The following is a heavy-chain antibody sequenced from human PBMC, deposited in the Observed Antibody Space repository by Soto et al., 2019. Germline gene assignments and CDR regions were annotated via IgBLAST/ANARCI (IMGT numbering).Heavy chain of an antibody. Sequence: GSLRLSCAASGFTFSSYAMDGARQAPGKGLEYVSAISSNGGSTYYANSVKGRFTISRDNSKNTLYLQMGSLRAEDMAVYYCAREEGYSYGPEGALDIWGQGTMVTVSS. V-gene: IGHV3-64*01. CDR2: ISSNGGST. D-gene: IGHD5-18*01. J-gene: IGHJ3*02. CDR3: AREEGYSYGPEGALDI. CDR1: GFTFSSYA.